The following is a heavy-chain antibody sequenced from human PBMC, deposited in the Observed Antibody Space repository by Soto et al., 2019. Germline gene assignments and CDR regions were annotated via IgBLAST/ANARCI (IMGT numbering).Heavy chain of an antibody. CDR3: ARQDGVDAFDI. CDR1: GCSISTYD. J-gene: IGHJ3*02. CDR2: IYYSGST. V-gene: IGHV4-59*01. Sequence: PSETLSLTCTVSGCSISTYDWSWIRQSPGKGLEWIAYIYYSGSTHYNPSLESRVTMSVDTSKNQFSLNLRSVTAADTALYYCARQDGVDAFDIWGQGTMVTVSS. D-gene: IGHD2-15*01.